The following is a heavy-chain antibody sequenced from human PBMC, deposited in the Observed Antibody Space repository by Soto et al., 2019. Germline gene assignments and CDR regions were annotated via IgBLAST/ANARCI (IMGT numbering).Heavy chain of an antibody. CDR1: GYTFTSYY. CDR2: FNPSTGST. V-gene: IGHV1-46*01. CDR3: ARDLVYCSSTSCYPRGNNWFDP. J-gene: IGHJ5*02. D-gene: IGHD2-2*01. Sequence: ASVKVSCKASGYTFTSYYIHWVRQAPGQGLEWMGIFNPSTGSTTYAQKFQGRVTMTRDTSTSTVYMELSSLRSEDTAVYYCARDLVYCSSTSCYPRGNNWFDPWGQGTLVTVSS.